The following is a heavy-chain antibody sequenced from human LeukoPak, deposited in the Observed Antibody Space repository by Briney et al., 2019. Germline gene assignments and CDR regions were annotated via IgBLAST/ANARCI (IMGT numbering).Heavy chain of an antibody. CDR2: ISAYNGNT. CDR1: GYTFTSYG. J-gene: IGHJ5*02. D-gene: IGHD3-10*01. V-gene: IGHV1-18*01. Sequence: GASVKVSCKASGYTFTSYGISWVRQAPGQGLEWMGWISAYNGNTNYAQKLQGRVTMTTDTSTSTAYMELRSLRSDDTAVYYCAREGGQYLLWYLGSNWFDPWGQGTLVTVSS. CDR3: AREGGQYLLWYLGSNWFDP.